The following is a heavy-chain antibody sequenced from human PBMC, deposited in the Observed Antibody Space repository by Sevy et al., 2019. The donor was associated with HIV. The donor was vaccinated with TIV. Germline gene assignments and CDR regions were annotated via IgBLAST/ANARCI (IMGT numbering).Heavy chain of an antibody. CDR2: ISSSGSNI. J-gene: IGHJ4*02. V-gene: IGHV3-11*01. CDR3: ARDLHRGLSGSTSGY. D-gene: IGHD3-3*01. Sequence: GGSLRLSCAASGFTFSDYYMSWIRQAPGKGLEWVSYISSSGSNIYYADSVKGRFTVSRDNAKNSMYLQMNSLRAEDTTLYYCARDLHRGLSGSTSGYWGQGTLVTVSS. CDR1: GFTFSDYY.